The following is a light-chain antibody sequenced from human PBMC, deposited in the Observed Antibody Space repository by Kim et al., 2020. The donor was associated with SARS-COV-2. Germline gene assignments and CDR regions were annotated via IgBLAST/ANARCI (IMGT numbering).Light chain of an antibody. V-gene: IGLV3-19*01. CDR2: GKN. CDR3: HSRDSSVSVV. CDR1: SLRSYY. J-gene: IGLJ2*01. Sequence: SSELTQDPAVSVALGQTVRITCQGDSLRSYYASWYQQKPGQAPVLVIYGKNYRPSGIPDRFSASSSGNTASLTITGAQAEDEADYYCHSRDSSVSVVFGGGTQLTVL.